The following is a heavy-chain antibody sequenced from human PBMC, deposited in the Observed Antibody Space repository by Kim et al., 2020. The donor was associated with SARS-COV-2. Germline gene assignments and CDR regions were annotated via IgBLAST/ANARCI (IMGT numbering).Heavy chain of an antibody. V-gene: IGHV1-69*13. Sequence: SVKVSCKASGGTFSSYAISWVRQAPGQGLEWMGGIIPIFGTANYAQKFQGRVTITADESTSTAHMELSSLRSEDTAVYYCARGGYSYGVYYYYGMDVWGQGTTVTVSS. CDR3: ARGGYSYGVYYYYGMDV. CDR1: GGTFSSYA. J-gene: IGHJ6*02. CDR2: IIPIFGTA. D-gene: IGHD5-18*01.